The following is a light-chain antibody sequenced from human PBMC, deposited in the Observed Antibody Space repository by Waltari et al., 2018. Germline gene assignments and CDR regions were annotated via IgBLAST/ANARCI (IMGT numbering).Light chain of an antibody. CDR3: QQYNNWPPV. V-gene: IGKV3-15*01. CDR1: QSVSSN. Sequence: EIVMTQSPATLSVSPGERATLSCRASQSVSSNLAWYQQKPGQAPRLLIYGASTRATGIPARFSVSGSGTEFTLTISSLQSEDFAVYYCQQYNNWPPVFGGGTKVEIK. J-gene: IGKJ4*01. CDR2: GAS.